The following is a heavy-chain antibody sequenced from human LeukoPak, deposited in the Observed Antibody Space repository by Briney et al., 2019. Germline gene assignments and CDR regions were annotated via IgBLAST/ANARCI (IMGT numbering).Heavy chain of an antibody. CDR1: GYTFSNYA. Sequence: PGGSLRLSCAASGYTFSNYAMTWVRQATGKGLEWVSAISGSGGTTYYADSVEGRFTISRDNSKNTLYLQMNSPRAEDTAVYYCAKGLINDWSALDYWGQGTLVTVSS. V-gene: IGHV3-23*01. CDR3: AKGLINDWSALDY. CDR2: ISGSGGTT. J-gene: IGHJ4*02. D-gene: IGHD3-9*01.